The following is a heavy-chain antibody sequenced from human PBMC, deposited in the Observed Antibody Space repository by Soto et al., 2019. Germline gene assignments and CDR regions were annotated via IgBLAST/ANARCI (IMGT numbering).Heavy chain of an antibody. CDR1: GGSISSGDYY. CDR2: IYYSGST. V-gene: IGHV4-30-4*01. D-gene: IGHD5-12*01. CDR3: ARGDIVAAFDY. Sequence: SETLSLTCTVSGGSISSGDYYWSWIRQPPGKGLEWIGYIYYSGSTYYNPSLKSRVTISVDTSKNQFSLKLSSVTAADTAVYYCARGDIVAAFDYWGQGTLVTVSS. J-gene: IGHJ4*02.